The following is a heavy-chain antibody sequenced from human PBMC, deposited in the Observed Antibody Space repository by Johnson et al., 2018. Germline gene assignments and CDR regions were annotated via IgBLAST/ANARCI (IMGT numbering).Heavy chain of an antibody. CDR1: GFTFSSYS. D-gene: IGHD3-3*01. CDR3: YRGSGYYTNYGMDV. J-gene: IGHJ6*02. V-gene: IGHV3-48*02. CDR2: ISSSSSTI. Sequence: EVQLVESGGGLVQAGVSLRLSCAASGFTFSSYSMHWVRQARGKGLEGVSYISSSSSTISSADSVKGRFHISRDNAKNSLYLQMNGRRDEDTAVYYYYRGSGYYTNYGMDVWGQGTTVTVSS.